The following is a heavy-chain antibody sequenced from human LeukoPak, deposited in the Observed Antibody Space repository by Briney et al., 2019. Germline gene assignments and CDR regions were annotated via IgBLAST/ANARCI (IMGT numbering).Heavy chain of an antibody. J-gene: IGHJ4*02. CDR3: ARDSELPTYSFDY. CDR2: INPNSGGT. V-gene: IGHV1-2*02. CDR1: GYTFTGYY. Sequence: ASVKVSCKASGYTFTGYYMHWVRQAPGQGLEWMGWINPNSGGTNYAQKFQGRVTMTRDTSISTAYMELSRLRSDDTAVYYCARDSELPTYSFDYWGQGTLVTVSS. D-gene: IGHD1-26*01.